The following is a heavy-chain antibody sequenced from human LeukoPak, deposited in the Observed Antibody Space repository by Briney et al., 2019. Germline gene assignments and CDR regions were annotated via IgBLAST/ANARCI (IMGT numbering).Heavy chain of an antibody. V-gene: IGHV3-33*06. CDR2: IWYDGSNK. D-gene: IGHD1-14*01. CDR3: AKDRDLEAPSYRYFDY. CDR1: GFTFSSYG. Sequence: SGGSLRLSCAASGFTFSSYGMHWVRQAPGKGLEWVAVIWYDGSNKYYADSVKGRFTISRDNSKNPLYLQMNSLRAEDAAVYYCAKDRDLEAPSYRYFDYWGQGTLVTVSS. J-gene: IGHJ4*02.